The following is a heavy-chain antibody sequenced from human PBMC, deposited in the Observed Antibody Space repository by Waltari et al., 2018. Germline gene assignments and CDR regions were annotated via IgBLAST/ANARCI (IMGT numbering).Heavy chain of an antibody. CDR2: IWYDGRYE. V-gene: IGHV3-33*01. CDR1: GFEFRACV. CDR3: ARDFASTYFFDY. Sequence: QVQLVESGGGVVQPGRSLSLSWAASGFEFRACVLHWVRQAPGKGLEWVAVIWYDGRYEYYADSVKGRFTISRDNSKDTLYLQMNSLRAEDTAVYYCARDFASTYFFDYWGQGTLVTVSS. J-gene: IGHJ4*02.